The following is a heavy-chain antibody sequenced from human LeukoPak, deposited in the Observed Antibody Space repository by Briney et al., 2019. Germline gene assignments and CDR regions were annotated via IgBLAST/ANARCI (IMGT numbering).Heavy chain of an antibody. CDR1: GFTVGNNY. V-gene: IGHV3-66*01. D-gene: IGHD2-8*01. Sequence: GGSLRLSCAASGFTVGNNYMNWVRQAPGKGLEWVSLIFSHGETSYADSVKGGFTISRDNSKSTLYLQMNGLRVEDTAVYYCARDPPAVSINTYAWGQGTLVTVSS. CDR3: ARDPPAVSINTYA. CDR2: IFSHGET. J-gene: IGHJ4*02.